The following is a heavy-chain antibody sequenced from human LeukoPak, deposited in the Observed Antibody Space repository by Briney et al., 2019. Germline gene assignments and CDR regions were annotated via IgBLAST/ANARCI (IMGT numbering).Heavy chain of an antibody. D-gene: IGHD3-10*01. V-gene: IGHV3-53*01. J-gene: IGHJ4*02. CDR3: ARGDTMIRGVIIWSLDY. CDR1: GFTVSSNY. CDR2: IYSGGST. Sequence: GGSLRLSCAASGFTVSSNYMSWVRQAPGKGLEWVSVIYSGGSTYYADSVKGRFTTSRDNAKNSLYLQVNSLRDEDTAVYYCARGDTMIRGVIIWSLDYWGQGTLVTVSP.